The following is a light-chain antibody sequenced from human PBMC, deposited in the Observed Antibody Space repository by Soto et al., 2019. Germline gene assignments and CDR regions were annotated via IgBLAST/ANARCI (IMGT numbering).Light chain of an antibody. CDR2: EVT. V-gene: IGLV2-8*01. Sequence: QSVLTQPPSASGSPGQSVTISCTGTTSDIGAYNYVSWYQQRPGKDPKLIIYEVTRRNSGLTDSIFGYKYSPTASLTVSGLQAEDEADYYCSSFAGTNSCVFGTGTKVTVL. CDR3: SSFAGTNSCV. J-gene: IGLJ1*01. CDR1: TSDIGAYNY.